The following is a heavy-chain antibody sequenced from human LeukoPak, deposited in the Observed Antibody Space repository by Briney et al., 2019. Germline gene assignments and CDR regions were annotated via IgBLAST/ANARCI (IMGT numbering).Heavy chain of an antibody. Sequence: SETLSLTCAVYGGSSSGYYWSWIRQPPGKGLEWIGEINHSGSTNYNPSLKSRVTISVDTSKNQFSLKLSSVTAADTAVYYCARRGYSYFDYWGQGTLVTVSS. V-gene: IGHV4-34*01. CDR3: ARRGYSYFDY. J-gene: IGHJ4*02. CDR2: INHSGST. CDR1: GGSSSGYY. D-gene: IGHD5-18*01.